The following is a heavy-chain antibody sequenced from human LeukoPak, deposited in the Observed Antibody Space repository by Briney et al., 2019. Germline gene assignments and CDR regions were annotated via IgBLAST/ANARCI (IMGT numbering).Heavy chain of an antibody. V-gene: IGHV4-30-4*01. CDR1: GGSISSGDYY. CDR2: IYYSGST. D-gene: IGHD2-15*01. J-gene: IGHJ6*02. Sequence: TLSLTCTVSGGSISSGDYYWSWIRQPPGKGLEWIGYIYYSGSTYYNPSLKSRVTISVDTSKSQFSLKLSSVTAADTAVYYCARGVAHYYYYGMDVWGQGTTVTVSS. CDR3: ARGVAHYYYYGMDV.